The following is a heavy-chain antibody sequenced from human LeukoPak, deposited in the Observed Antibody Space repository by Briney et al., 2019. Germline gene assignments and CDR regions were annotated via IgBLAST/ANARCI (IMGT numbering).Heavy chain of an antibody. J-gene: IGHJ5*02. CDR1: GGSISSSSYY. D-gene: IGHD2-15*01. Sequence: SETLSLTCTVAGGSISSSSYYWGWIRRPPGKGLEWIGSIYYSGSTYYNPSLKSRVTISVDTSKNQFSLKLSSVTAADTAVYYCARSGKAGYCSGGSCYLSWFDPWGQGTLVTVSS. CDR2: IYYSGST. CDR3: ARSGKAGYCSGGSCYLSWFDP. V-gene: IGHV4-39*01.